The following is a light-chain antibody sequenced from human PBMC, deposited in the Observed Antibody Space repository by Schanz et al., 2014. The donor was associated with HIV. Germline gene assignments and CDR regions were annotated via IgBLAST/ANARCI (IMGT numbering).Light chain of an antibody. CDR3: TTWDDSLKGWV. CDR1: SSTFRSNA. Sequence: QSVLTQPPSASGTPGQRVTISCSGSSSTFRSNAVNWYQQLPGTAPKLLIYNTYHRPSGVPDRFSGSKSGTSASLAISGLQSEDEADYYCTTWDDSLKGWVFGGGTKLTVL. CDR2: NTY. V-gene: IGLV1-44*01. J-gene: IGLJ3*02.